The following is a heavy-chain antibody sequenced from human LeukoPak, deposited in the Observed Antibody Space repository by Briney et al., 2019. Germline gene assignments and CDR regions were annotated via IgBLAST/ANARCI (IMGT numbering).Heavy chain of an antibody. CDR2: IIPIFGTA. CDR1: GGTFSSYA. Sequence: SVKVSCKASGGTFSSYAISWVRQAPGQGLEWMGGIIPIFGTANYAQKFQGRVTITTDESTSTAYMEVSSLRSEDTAVYYCARKPKGYDFWSGYYDYWGQGTLVTVSS. V-gene: IGHV1-69*05. J-gene: IGHJ4*02. CDR3: ARKPKGYDFWSGYYDY. D-gene: IGHD3-3*01.